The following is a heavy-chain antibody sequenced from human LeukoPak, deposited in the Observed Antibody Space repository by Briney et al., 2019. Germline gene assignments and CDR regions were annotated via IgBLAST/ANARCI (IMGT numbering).Heavy chain of an antibody. V-gene: IGHV3-7*01. J-gene: IGHJ3*02. D-gene: IGHD4-23*01. CDR2: IKQDGSEK. Sequence: GGSLRLSCAASGFTFSSYWMSWVRQAPGKGLEWVANIKQDGSEKYYVDSVKGRFTISRDNAKNSLYPQMNSLRAEDTAVYYCARWQNTAKDDYGGNSLLVYAFDIWGQGTMVTVSS. CDR1: GFTFSSYW. CDR3: ARWQNTAKDDYGGNSLLVYAFDI.